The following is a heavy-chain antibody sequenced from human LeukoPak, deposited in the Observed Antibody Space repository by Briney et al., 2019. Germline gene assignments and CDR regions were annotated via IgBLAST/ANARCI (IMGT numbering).Heavy chain of an antibody. D-gene: IGHD1/OR15-1a*01. CDR2: INPSGGST. V-gene: IGHV1-46*01. CDR3: ATSESQTRFDY. CDR1: GYTFTSYY. J-gene: IGHJ4*02. Sequence: ASVKVSCKASGYTFTSYYIHWVRQAPGQGLEWMGMINPSGGSTSYAPKFQGRVTMTRDMSTTTVYMDLSSLRASDTAMYYCATSESQTRFDYWGQGTPVTVSS.